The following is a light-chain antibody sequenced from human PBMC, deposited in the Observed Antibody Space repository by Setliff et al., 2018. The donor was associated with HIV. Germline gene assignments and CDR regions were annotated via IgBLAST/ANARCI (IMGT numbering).Light chain of an antibody. CDR1: SSDVGNYNR. CDR2: EVS. V-gene: IGLV2-18*02. CDR3: SSYTSIITFV. J-gene: IGLJ1*01. Sequence: QSALTQPPSVSGSPGQSVTISCTGTSSDVGNYNRVSWYQQPPGAAPKLIIYEVSNRPSGVSDRFSGPKSGNTASLTISGLQAEDEALYFCSSYTSIITFVFGTGTKVTVL.